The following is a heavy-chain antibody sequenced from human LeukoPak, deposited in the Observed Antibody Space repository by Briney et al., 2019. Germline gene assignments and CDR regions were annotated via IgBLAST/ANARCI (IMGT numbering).Heavy chain of an antibody. CDR2: ITSGGDYI. CDR3: ARGHYDVLAASYKWTPDY. Sequence: GGSLRLSCAASGFTFNTFNMTWVRQAPGKGLEWVSSITSGGDYIYYADSVKGRFTTSRDNAKNSLSLQLNSLRVEDTAVYYCARGHYDVLAASYKWTPDYWGQGTLVTVSS. J-gene: IGHJ4*02. D-gene: IGHD3-9*01. V-gene: IGHV3-21*01. CDR1: GFTFNTFN.